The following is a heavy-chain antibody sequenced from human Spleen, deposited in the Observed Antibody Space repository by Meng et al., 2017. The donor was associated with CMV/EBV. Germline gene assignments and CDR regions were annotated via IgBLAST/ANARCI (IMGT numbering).Heavy chain of an antibody. CDR3: ARDGADSGSPNWFDP. V-gene: IGHV1-18*01. Sequence: GESLKISCAASGYTFTSYGISWVRQAPGQGLEWMGWISAYNGNTNYAQKLQGRVTMTTDTSTSTAYMELRSLRSDDTAVYYCARDGADSGSPNWFDPWGQGTLVTVSS. D-gene: IGHD1-26*01. CDR1: GYTFTSYG. J-gene: IGHJ5*02. CDR2: ISAYNGNT.